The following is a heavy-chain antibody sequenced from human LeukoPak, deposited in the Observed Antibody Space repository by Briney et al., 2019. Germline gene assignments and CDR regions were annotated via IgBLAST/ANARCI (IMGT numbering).Heavy chain of an antibody. CDR2: IYTSGST. D-gene: IGHD6-13*01. V-gene: IGHV4-4*07. CDR3: ARDPLGSSPAENFQH. CDR1: GGSISSYY. Sequence: SGTLSLTCADSGGSISSYYWSWVRQPAGKGLEWMGRIYTSGSTKYNPSLKRGGNISVDTSKTPSSLKLSSLTAADPAVYYCARDPLGSSPAENFQHWGQGTLVTVSS. J-gene: IGHJ1*01.